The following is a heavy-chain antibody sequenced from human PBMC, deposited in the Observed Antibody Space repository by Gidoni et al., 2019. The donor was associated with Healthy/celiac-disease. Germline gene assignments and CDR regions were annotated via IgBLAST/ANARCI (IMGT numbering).Heavy chain of an antibody. CDR3: ARDAVPYCSGGSCYGHYYYGMDV. Sequence: QVQLQESGPGLVKPSQTLSLTCTVSGGSISSGGYYWSWLRQHPGKGLEWIGYIYYSGSTYYNPSLKSRVTISVDTSKNQFSLKLSSVTAADTAVYYCARDAVPYCSGGSCYGHYYYGMDVWGQGTTVTVSS. CDR2: IYYSGST. D-gene: IGHD2-15*01. CDR1: GGSISSGGYY. V-gene: IGHV4-31*03. J-gene: IGHJ6*02.